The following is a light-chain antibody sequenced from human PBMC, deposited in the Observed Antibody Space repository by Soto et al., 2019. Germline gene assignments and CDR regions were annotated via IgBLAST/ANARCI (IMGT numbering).Light chain of an antibody. J-gene: IGLJ2*01. CDR2: SNN. V-gene: IGLV1-44*01. CDR1: SSNIGSNT. Sequence: QSVLTQPPSASGTPGQRVTISCSGSSSNIGSNTVNWYQQLPGTAPKLLIYSNNQQPSGVPDRFSGSTSGTSASLAISGLPSEDEDDYYYAACNDSLNGVVFGGGTKLTVL. CDR3: AACNDSLNGVV.